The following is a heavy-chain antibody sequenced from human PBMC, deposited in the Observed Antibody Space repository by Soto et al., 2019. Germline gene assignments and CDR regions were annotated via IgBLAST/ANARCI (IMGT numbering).Heavy chain of an antibody. J-gene: IGHJ4*02. CDR2: MSYDGTTK. Sequence: QVQLVESGGGVVQPERSLRLSCAASGFIFSNYVMYWVRQAPGKGLEWVAFMSYDGTTKSYADSVKGRFTISRDNSQNTLYLLMNSLRPEDTGVYYCAREVLWSRYFDYWGQGTLVTVSS. D-gene: IGHD3-10*01. V-gene: IGHV3-30-3*01. CDR3: AREVLWSRYFDY. CDR1: GFIFSNYV.